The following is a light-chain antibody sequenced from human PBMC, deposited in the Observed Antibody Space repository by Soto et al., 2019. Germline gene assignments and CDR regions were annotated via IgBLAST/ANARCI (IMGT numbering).Light chain of an antibody. V-gene: IGLV3-9*01. J-gene: IGLJ3*02. CDR1: NIGSKN. CDR3: QVWDSSTWV. Sequence: SYGLTQPLSVSVGLGQTARITCGGNNIGSKNVHWYQQKPGQAPVLVIYRDSNRPSGIPERFSGSNSGNTATLTISRAQAGDEADYYCQVWDSSTWVFGGGTKLTVL. CDR2: RDS.